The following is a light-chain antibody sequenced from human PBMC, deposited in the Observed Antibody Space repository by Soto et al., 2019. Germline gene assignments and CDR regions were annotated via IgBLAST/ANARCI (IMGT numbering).Light chain of an antibody. Sequence: EIIMTQSPATLSVSPGEGATLSCRTSHSISTNLAWYQHKRGQSPRLLVYGASTRATGVPARFSGSGSGAEFTLSISSLQSEDFAVYYCQQRTRWPMTFGQGTRLEI. V-gene: IGKV3-15*01. CDR2: GAS. J-gene: IGKJ5*01. CDR3: QQRTRWPMT. CDR1: HSISTN.